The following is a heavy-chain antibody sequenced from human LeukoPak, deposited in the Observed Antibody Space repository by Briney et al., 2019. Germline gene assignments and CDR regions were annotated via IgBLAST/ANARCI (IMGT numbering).Heavy chain of an antibody. CDR3: ARVEPGSFAYTAMPKRGYYYYGMDV. V-gene: IGHV3-21*01. Sequence: GGSLRLSCAASGFTFSSYSMNWVRQAPGKGLEWVSSISSSSSYIYYADSVKGRFTISRDNAKNSLYLQMNSLRAEDTAVYYCARVEPGSFAYTAMPKRGYYYYGMDVWGQGTTVTVSS. J-gene: IGHJ6*02. D-gene: IGHD5-18*01. CDR2: ISSSSSYI. CDR1: GFTFSSYS.